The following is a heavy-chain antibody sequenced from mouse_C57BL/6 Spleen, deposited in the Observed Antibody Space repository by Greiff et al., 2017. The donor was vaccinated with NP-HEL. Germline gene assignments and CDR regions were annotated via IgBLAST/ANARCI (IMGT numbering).Heavy chain of an antibody. Sequence: DVKLVESGGDLVKPGGSLKLSCAASGFTFSSYGMSWVRQTPDKRLEWVATISSGGSYTYYPDSVKGRFTISRDNAKNTLYLQMSSLKSEDTAMYYCARPDYYGSSYGAMDYWGQGTSVTVSS. CDR3: ARPDYYGSSYGAMDY. CDR2: ISSGGSYT. V-gene: IGHV5-6*02. D-gene: IGHD1-1*01. CDR1: GFTFSSYG. J-gene: IGHJ4*01.